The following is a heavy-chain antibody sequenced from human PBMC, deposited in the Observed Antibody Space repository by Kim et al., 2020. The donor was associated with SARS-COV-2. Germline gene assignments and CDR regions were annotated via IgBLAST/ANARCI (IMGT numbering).Heavy chain of an antibody. V-gene: IGHV1-18*04. CDR3: ARGRLHDSSGYPMSDAFDI. CDR2: ISAYNGNT. Sequence: ASVKVSCKASGYTFTSYGISWVRQAPGQGLEWMGWISAYNGNTNYAQKLQGRVTMTTDTSTSTAYMELRSLRSDDTAVYYCARGRLHDSSGYPMSDAFDIWGQGTMVTVSS. CDR1: GYTFTSYG. J-gene: IGHJ3*02. D-gene: IGHD3-22*01.